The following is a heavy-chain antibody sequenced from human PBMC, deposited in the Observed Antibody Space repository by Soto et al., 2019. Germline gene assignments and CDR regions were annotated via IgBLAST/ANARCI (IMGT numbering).Heavy chain of an antibody. D-gene: IGHD3-9*01. J-gene: IGHJ3*02. CDR3: ARKLRYLDRDALDI. CDR1: GFTFSSYS. V-gene: IGHV3-48*01. CDR2: ISSSSSTI. Sequence: GGSLRLSCAASGFTFSSYSMNWVRQAPGKGLEWVSYISSSSSTIYYADSVKGRFTISRDNAKNSLYLQMNSLRAEDTAVYYCARKLRYLDRDALDICAQGKMVTVSS.